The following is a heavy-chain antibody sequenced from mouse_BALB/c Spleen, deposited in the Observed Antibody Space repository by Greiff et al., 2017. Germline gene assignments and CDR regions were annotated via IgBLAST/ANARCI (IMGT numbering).Heavy chain of an antibody. CDR3: ARDKGVRGDAMDY. CDR2: IRNKANGYTT. Sequence: EVKLQESGGGLVQPGGSLRLSCATSGFTFTDYYMSWVRQPPGKALEWLGFIRNKANGYTTEYSASVKGRFTISRDNSQSILYLQMNTLRAEDSATYYCARDKGVRGDAMDYWGQGTSVTVSS. D-gene: IGHD2-14*01. V-gene: IGHV7-3*02. CDR1: GFTFTDYY. J-gene: IGHJ4*01.